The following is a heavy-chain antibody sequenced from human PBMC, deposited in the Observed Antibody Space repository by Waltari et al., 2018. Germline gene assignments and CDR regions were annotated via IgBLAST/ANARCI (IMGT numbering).Heavy chain of an antibody. Sequence: EVQLVESGGGLVQPGGSLRLSCAASGFTFTKYWMHWVRQDAGKGLMWVANINRDGRSTTYGDSVKGRFTITRDNARDTVYLQMTSLRAEDTAVYFCVTDDPGLGLDVWGQGTTVTVSS. CDR2: INRDGRST. CDR3: VTDDPGLGLDV. CDR1: GFTFTKYW. D-gene: IGHD7-27*01. J-gene: IGHJ6*02. V-gene: IGHV3-74*01.